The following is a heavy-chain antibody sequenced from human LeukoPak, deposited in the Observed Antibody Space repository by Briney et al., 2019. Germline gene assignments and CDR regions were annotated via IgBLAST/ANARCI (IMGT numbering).Heavy chain of an antibody. CDR3: ARLRRNSDRSDFFYYYDH. V-gene: IGHV3-21*01. Sequence: GGSLRLSCAASGFTFSDYSMNWVRQAPGRGLEWVASVNTVSSYIYYADSMRGRFTISRDNAKNSLFLQMNSLRAEDTAVYYCARLRRNSDRSDFFYYYDHWGQGTLVTVSS. J-gene: IGHJ4*02. D-gene: IGHD3-22*01. CDR1: GFTFSDYS. CDR2: VNTVSSYI.